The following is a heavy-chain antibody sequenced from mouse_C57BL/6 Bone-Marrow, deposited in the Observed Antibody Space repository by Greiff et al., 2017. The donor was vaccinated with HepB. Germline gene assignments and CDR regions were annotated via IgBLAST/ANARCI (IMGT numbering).Heavy chain of an antibody. J-gene: IGHJ2*01. D-gene: IGHD2-2*01. CDR3: TPIWDGYDGY. V-gene: IGHV14-4*01. Sequence: EVTLQEFGAELVRPGASVKLSFTASGFNIQDDFMHWVKQRPEQGLEWVGWVDPENGDTEYASKFQGKATITADTSSNTAYLQLSSLTAEDTAVYYCTPIWDGYDGYWGQGTPLTVSS. CDR1: GFNIQDDF. CDR2: VDPENGDT.